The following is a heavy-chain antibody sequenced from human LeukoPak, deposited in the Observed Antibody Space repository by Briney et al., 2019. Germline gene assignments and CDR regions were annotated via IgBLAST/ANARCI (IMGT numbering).Heavy chain of an antibody. D-gene: IGHD3-10*01. V-gene: IGHV3-11*01. J-gene: IGHJ4*02. Sequence: GAYLRLSCAASGFTFSDCYMSWIRQAPGKGLEWVSYISSRGNTIYYADSVKGRFTISRDNAKNSLYLQMNSLRAEDTAVYYCARWYYYDSGGFGYWGQGTLVTVSS. CDR1: GFTFSDCY. CDR2: ISSRGNTI. CDR3: ARWYYYDSGGFGY.